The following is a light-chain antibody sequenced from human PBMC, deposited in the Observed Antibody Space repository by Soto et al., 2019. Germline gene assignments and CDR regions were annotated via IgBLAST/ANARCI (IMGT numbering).Light chain of an antibody. CDR1: SSNIGAGYD. Sequence: QPVLTQPPSVSGAPWQRVTISCTGSSSNIGAGYDVHWYQQLPGTAPKLLIYDNTNRPSGVPDRFSGSKSGTSASLAITGLQAEDEADYYCQSYDRSLSGSRVFGTGTXVTVL. J-gene: IGLJ1*01. CDR3: QSYDRSLSGSRV. CDR2: DNT. V-gene: IGLV1-40*01.